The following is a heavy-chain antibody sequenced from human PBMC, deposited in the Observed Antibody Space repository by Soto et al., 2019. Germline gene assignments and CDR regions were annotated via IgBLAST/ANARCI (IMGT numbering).Heavy chain of an antibody. CDR1: GYSFTSYW. J-gene: IGHJ6*02. D-gene: IGHD6-19*01. CDR2: IYPGDSDT. CDR3: ARHVDSSGWPSYGMDG. V-gene: IGHV5-51*01. Sequence: PGESLKISCKGSGYSFTSYWIGWARQMPGKGLEWMGIIYPGDSDTRYSPSFQGQVTISADKSISTAYLQWSSLKASDTAMYYCARHVDSSGWPSYGMDGWGQGTTVTVSS.